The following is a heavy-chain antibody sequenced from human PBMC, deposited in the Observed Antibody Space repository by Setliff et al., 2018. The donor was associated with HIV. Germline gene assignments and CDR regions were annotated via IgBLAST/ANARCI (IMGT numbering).Heavy chain of an antibody. CDR1: GYSFISYG. D-gene: IGHD6-19*01. V-gene: IGHV1-18*01. CDR3: ARDHPNMAVGAVY. CDR2: ISPETGNT. J-gene: IGHJ4*02. Sequence: ASVKVSCKTSGYSFISYGISWVRQAPGQGLERMGWISPETGNTNYADYLQDRFTMTTDTSTNTAYMELRNLNSDDTGIYYGARDHPNMAVGAVYWGQGTLVTVSS.